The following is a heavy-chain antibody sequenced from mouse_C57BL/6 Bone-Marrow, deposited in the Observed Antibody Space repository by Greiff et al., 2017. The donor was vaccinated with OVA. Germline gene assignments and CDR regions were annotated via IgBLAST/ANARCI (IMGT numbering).Heavy chain of an antibody. V-gene: IGHV1-42*01. CDR3: AWGNWAYAMDY. CDR1: GYSFTGYY. Sequence: VQLKQSGPELVKPGASVKISCKASGYSFTGYYMNWVKQSPEKSLEWIGEINPRTGGTTYNQKFKAKATLTVDKSSSTAYMQLKSLTSEDSAVYYCAWGNWAYAMDYWGQGTSVTVSS. J-gene: IGHJ4*01. CDR2: INPRTGGT. D-gene: IGHD4-1*01.